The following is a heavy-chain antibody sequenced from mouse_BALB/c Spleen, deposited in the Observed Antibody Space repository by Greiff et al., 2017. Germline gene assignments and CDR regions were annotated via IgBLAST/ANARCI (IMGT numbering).Heavy chain of an antibody. Sequence: EVMLVESGGGLVQPGGSRKLSCAASGFTFSSFGMHWVRQAPEKGLEWVAYISSGSSTIYYADTVKGRFTISRDNPKNTLFLQMTSLRSEDTAMYYCAREVRGYGNYWGQGTLVTVSA. CDR2: ISSGSSTI. J-gene: IGHJ3*01. D-gene: IGHD2-1*01. V-gene: IGHV5-17*02. CDR1: GFTFSSFG. CDR3: AREVRGYGNY.